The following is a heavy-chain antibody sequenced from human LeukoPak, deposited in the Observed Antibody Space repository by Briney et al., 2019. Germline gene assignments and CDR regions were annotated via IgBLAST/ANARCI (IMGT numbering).Heavy chain of an antibody. CDR1: GGTFSSYG. V-gene: IGHV1-18*01. Sequence: ASVKVSCKASGGTFSSYGITWVRQAPGQGLEWMGWISSYNGNTNYAQKLQGRVTMTTDTSTSTAYMELRSLRSDDTAVYYCGRDYYGSGRANCDYWGQGTLVTVSS. D-gene: IGHD3-10*01. CDR2: ISSYNGNT. CDR3: GRDYYGSGRANCDY. J-gene: IGHJ4*02.